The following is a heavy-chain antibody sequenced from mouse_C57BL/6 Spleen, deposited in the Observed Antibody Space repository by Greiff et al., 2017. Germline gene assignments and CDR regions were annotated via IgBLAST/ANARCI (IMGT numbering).Heavy chain of an antibody. CDR1: GYTFTSYW. CDR2: IDPSDSYT. D-gene: IGHD2-4*01. V-gene: IGHV1-69*01. CDR3: ARSDYYIDV. J-gene: IGHJ1*03. Sequence: QVQLQQPGAELVMPGASVKLSCKASGYTFTSYWMHWVKQRPGQGLEWIGEIDPSDSYTNYNQKLKGKSTLTVDKSSSTAYMQLSSLTSEDSAVYYCARSDYYIDVWGTGTTVTVSS.